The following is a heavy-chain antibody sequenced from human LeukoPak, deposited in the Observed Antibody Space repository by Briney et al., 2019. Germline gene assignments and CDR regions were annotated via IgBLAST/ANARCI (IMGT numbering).Heavy chain of an antibody. CDR3: AGYCSSTSCYADWFDP. CDR2: IYYSGST. V-gene: IGHV4-39*01. CDR1: GGSISSSSYY. D-gene: IGHD2-2*01. J-gene: IGHJ5*02. Sequence: SETLSLTCTVSGGSISSSSYYWGWIRQPPGKGLEGIGRIYYSGSTYYNPSLKSRVTISVDTSKNQFSLKLSSVTAADTAVYYCAGYCSSTSCYADWFDPWGQGTLVTVSS.